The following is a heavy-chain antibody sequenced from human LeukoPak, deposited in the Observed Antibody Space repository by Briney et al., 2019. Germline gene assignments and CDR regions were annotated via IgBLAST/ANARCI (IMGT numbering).Heavy chain of an antibody. J-gene: IGHJ4*02. CDR2: ILYSGTTT. Sequence: PSETLSLTCTVSGGSISPYYWSWIRQTPGKGLEWIGYILYSGTTTNYNPSLKSRVTISVDTSKNQFSLKLSSVSAADTAVYYCARVGDWNDLVYWGQGTLVTVSS. D-gene: IGHD1-1*01. CDR3: ARVGDWNDLVY. CDR1: GGSISPYY. V-gene: IGHV4-59*01.